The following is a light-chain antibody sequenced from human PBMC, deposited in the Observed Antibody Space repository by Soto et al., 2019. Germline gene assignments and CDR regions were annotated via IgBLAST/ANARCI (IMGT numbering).Light chain of an antibody. Sequence: LTXPASVSGSLGQSITISCTGTSSDIGGYKYVSWYQQHPGKAPKLIIFEVSNRPSGVSDRFSGSNSGNTASLTISGLQAEDEADYYCTSYSRYRVLVFGGGTKVTVL. CDR3: TSYSRYRVLV. V-gene: IGLV2-14*01. J-gene: IGLJ3*02. CDR1: SSDIGGYKY. CDR2: EVS.